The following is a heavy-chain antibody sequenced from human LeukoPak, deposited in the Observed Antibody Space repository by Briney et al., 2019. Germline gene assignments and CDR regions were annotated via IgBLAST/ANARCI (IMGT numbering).Heavy chain of an antibody. J-gene: IGHJ4*02. CDR3: ARPPALNY. Sequence: GGSLRLSCTASGFIFSIFEMIGVRQAPGKGRECVSYISRSCSTTYYADSVKGRFTVSRDNAKDSLYMQMHSLRVENTAVYYGARPPALNYWGRGTLVTVSS. CDR1: GFIFSIFE. V-gene: IGHV3-48*03. CDR2: ISRSCSTT.